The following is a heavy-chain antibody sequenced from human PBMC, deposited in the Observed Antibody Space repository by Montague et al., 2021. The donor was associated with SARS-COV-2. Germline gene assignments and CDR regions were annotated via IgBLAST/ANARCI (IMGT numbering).Heavy chain of an antibody. CDR2: ICYSGST. CDR3: ARGGRLQLLRLSGMDV. CDR1: GGSISSSSYY. Sequence: SETLSLTCTVSGGSISSSSYYWGWIRQAPGKGLEWIGSICYSGSTYYNPSLKSRVTISVDTSKNQFSLKLSSVTAADTAVYYCARGGRLQLLRLSGMDVWGQGTLVTVSS. J-gene: IGHJ6*02. V-gene: IGHV4-39*07. D-gene: IGHD6-13*01.